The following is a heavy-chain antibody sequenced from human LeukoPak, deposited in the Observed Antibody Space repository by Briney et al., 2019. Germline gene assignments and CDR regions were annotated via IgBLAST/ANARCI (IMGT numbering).Heavy chain of an antibody. CDR1: GYSISSGYY. J-gene: IGHJ4*02. CDR3: ARDYGDYIFSFDY. Sequence: SETLSLTCTVSGYSISSGYYWGWIRQPPGKGLEWIGSIYHSGSTYYNPSLKSRVTISVDTSKNQFSLKLSSVTAADTAVYYCARDYGDYIFSFDYWGQGTLVTVSS. V-gene: IGHV4-38-2*02. CDR2: IYHSGST. D-gene: IGHD4-17*01.